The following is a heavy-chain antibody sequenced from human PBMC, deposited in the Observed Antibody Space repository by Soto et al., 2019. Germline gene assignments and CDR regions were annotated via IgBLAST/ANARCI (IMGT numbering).Heavy chain of an antibody. CDR1: GFTFSSYG. CDR2: ISYDGSNK. D-gene: IGHD6-19*01. V-gene: IGHV3-30*03. Sequence: QVQLVESGGGVVQPGRSLRLSCAASGFTFSSYGMHWVRQAPGKGLEWVAVISYDGSNKYYADSVKGRFTISRDNSKNTLYLQMNGLRAEDTAVYSCAIYSSGWYPLDYWGQGTLVTVSS. J-gene: IGHJ4*02. CDR3: AIYSSGWYPLDY.